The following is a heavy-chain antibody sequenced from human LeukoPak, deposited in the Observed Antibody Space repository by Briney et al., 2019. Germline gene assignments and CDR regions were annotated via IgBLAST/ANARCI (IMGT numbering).Heavy chain of an antibody. Sequence: GASVKVSCKASGYTFTSYYIHWVRQAPGQGLEWMGLINPSGGSTNYAQKFQGRVTMTRDMSTSTVHMELSSLRSEDTGVYYCARGRSSGVTTVTSHLGLDPWGQGTLVTVSS. CDR2: INPSGGST. J-gene: IGHJ5*02. V-gene: IGHV1-46*01. CDR1: GYTFTSYY. D-gene: IGHD4-11*01. CDR3: ARGRSSGVTTVTSHLGLDP.